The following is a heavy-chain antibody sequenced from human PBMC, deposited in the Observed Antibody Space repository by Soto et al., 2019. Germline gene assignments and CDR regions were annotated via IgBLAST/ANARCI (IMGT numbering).Heavy chain of an antibody. J-gene: IGHJ4*02. CDR1: GFTFSDYT. V-gene: IGHV3-21*01. D-gene: IGHD4-17*01. Sequence: GGSLRLSCVASGFTFSDYTMNWVRQASGKGLEWISSLSSSSSYVYYADSVRGRFTISRDNAKNSLYLQMNSLRAEDTAVYYCARDRRLYGDYDDFDYWGQGTLVTVSS. CDR2: LSSSSSYV. CDR3: ARDRRLYGDYDDFDY.